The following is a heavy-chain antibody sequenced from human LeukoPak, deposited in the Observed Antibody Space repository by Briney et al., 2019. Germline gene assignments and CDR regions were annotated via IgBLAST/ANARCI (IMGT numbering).Heavy chain of an antibody. CDR2: ISGSGGST. J-gene: IGHJ4*02. D-gene: IGHD3-22*01. Sequence: GGSLRLSCAASGFTFSSYAMTWVRQAPGTGLEWVSGISGSGGSTYYADSVKGRFTISRDNSKNTLYVQMNSLRAEDTAVYYCAKSDYYDSRGYYYGSDYWGQGTLVTVSS. V-gene: IGHV3-23*01. CDR3: AKSDYYDSRGYYYGSDY. CDR1: GFTFSSYA.